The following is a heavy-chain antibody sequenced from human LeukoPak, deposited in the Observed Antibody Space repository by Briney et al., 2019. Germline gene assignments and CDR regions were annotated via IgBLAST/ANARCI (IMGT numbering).Heavy chain of an antibody. D-gene: IGHD4-17*01. Sequence: PSETLSLTCTVSGGSISSYYWSWIRQPPGKGLEWIGYIYYSGSTNYNPSLKSRVTISVDTSKNQFSLKLSSVTAADTAVYYCARHVHGDYELGYWXXXTLVTVSS. CDR2: IYYSGST. CDR3: ARHVHGDYELGY. CDR1: GGSISSYY. V-gene: IGHV4-59*08. J-gene: IGHJ4*01.